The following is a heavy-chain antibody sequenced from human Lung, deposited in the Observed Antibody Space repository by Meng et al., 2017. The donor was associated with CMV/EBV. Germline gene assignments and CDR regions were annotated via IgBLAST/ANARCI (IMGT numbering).Heavy chain of an antibody. CDR3: TKGHKQNYYYYYGVDV. V-gene: IGHV3-9*01. CDR2: ISWNSGST. CDR1: GFTFDDYA. Sequence: LTCAASGFTFDDYAMHWVRQAPGKGLGWVSGISWNSGSTGYADSVKGRFTISRDNAKNSLYLQMNSPRAEVTALYYGTKGHKQNYYYYYGVDVWGHGTTVTVSS. D-gene: IGHD1/OR15-1a*01. J-gene: IGHJ6*02.